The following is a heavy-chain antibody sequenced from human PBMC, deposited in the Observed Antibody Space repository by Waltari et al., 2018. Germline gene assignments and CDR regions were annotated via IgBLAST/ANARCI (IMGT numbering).Heavy chain of an antibody. CDR3: ARERAYCSSTSCYKNSYYYYMDV. Sequence: QVQLQQWGAGLLKPSETLSLTCAVYGGSFSGYYWSWIRQPPGQGLEGLGEINHSGSTNYNPSLKSRVTISVDTSKNQFSLKLSSVTAADTAVYYCARERAYCSSTSCYKNSYYYYMDVWGKGTTVTISS. CDR1: GGSFSGYY. D-gene: IGHD2-2*02. J-gene: IGHJ6*03. CDR2: INHSGST. V-gene: IGHV4-34*01.